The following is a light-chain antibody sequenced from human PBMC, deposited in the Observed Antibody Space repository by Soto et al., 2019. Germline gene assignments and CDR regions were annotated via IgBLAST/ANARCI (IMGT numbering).Light chain of an antibody. J-gene: IGLJ3*02. V-gene: IGLV1-47*01. CDR3: VAWDDNLGSRV. CDR2: MNS. CDR1: RSNIGSAI. Sequence: QSMLTQPPSLSGTPGQTVTISCIGSRSNIGSAIVHWYQQLPGTAPKHLIYMNSQRPSGVPDRFSGSKSGTSASLVITGLRPEDEAEYYCVAWDDNLGSRVFGGGTKLTVL.